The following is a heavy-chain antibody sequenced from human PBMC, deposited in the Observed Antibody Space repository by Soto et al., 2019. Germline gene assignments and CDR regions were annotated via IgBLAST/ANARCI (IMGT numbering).Heavy chain of an antibody. CDR3: ARWRCIDY. V-gene: IGHV3-23*01. Sequence: PGGSLRLSCAASGFSFTSYALSWVRQAPGKGLEWVSTISGSDGKTYYADSVKGRFSISRDTSKTTLYLQMHSLRVEDTAVYYCARWRCIDYWGQGTPVTVSS. D-gene: IGHD2-15*01. J-gene: IGHJ4*02. CDR2: ISGSDGKT. CDR1: GFSFTSYA.